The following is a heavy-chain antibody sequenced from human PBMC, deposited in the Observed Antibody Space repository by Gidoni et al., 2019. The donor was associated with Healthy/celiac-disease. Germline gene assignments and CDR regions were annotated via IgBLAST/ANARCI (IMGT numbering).Heavy chain of an antibody. D-gene: IGHD6-19*01. Sequence: QVQLVESGGGVVQPGRSLRLYCAASGFTFSSYAMHWVRQAPGKGLEWVAVISYDGSNKYYADSVKGRFTISRDNSKNTLYLQMNSLRAEDTAVYYCARDEGWYFDYWGQGTLVTVSS. CDR1: GFTFSSYA. V-gene: IGHV3-30*01. CDR2: ISYDGSNK. CDR3: ARDEGWYFDY. J-gene: IGHJ4*02.